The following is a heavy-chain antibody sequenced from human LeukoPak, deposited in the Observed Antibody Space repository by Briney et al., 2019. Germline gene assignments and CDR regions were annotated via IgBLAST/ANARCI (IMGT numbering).Heavy chain of an antibody. D-gene: IGHD6-13*01. Sequence: GGSLRLSCAASGFRFNTYWMSWVRQASGKGLEWVGRIRSKANSYATAYAASVKGRFTISRDDSKNTAYLQMNSLKTEDTAVYYCTAKPGIAAAGRIHWGQGTLVTVSS. J-gene: IGHJ4*02. CDR3: TAKPGIAAAGRIH. CDR1: GFRFNTYW. V-gene: IGHV3-73*01. CDR2: IRSKANSYAT.